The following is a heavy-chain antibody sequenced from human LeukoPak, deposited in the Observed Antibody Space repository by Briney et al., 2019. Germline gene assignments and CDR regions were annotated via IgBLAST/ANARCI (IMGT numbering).Heavy chain of an antibody. V-gene: IGHV1-69*04. J-gene: IGHJ4*02. CDR2: IIPILGIA. D-gene: IGHD2-2*01. CDR3: ARDGVYCSSTSCYSEFFDY. CDR1: GGTFIXYA. Sequence: GASVKVSCKASGGTFIXYAISWVRQAPGQGLEWRGRIIPILGIANYAQKFQGRVTITADKSTTTAYMDLSSLRSEDTAVYYCARDGVYCSSTSCYSEFFDYWGQGTLVTVSS.